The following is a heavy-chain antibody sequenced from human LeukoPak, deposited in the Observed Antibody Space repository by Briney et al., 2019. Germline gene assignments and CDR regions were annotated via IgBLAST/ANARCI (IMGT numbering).Heavy chain of an antibody. CDR1: GGSMTFYY. J-gene: IGHJ4*02. V-gene: IGHV4-59*01. CDR3: ARSRDGFNLADY. D-gene: IGHD5-24*01. Sequence: SETLSLTCIVSGGSMTFYYWTWIRQSPGKGLEWIGYSYYSGSANYNPSLQSRVTISVDTSKNQFSLNLSSVTAADTAVYYCARSRDGFNLADYWGQRTLVSVSS. CDR2: SYYSGSA.